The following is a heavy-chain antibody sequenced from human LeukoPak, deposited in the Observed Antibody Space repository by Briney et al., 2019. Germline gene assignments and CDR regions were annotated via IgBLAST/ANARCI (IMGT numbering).Heavy chain of an antibody. V-gene: IGHV3-21*01. CDR3: ARDTGDQVSYFDY. J-gene: IGHJ4*02. CDR1: GFTFSSYS. CDR2: ISSSSSYI. D-gene: IGHD7-27*01. Sequence: GGSLRLSCAASGFTFSSYSMNWVRQAPGKGLEWVSSISSSSSYIYYADSVKGRFTISRDNAKNSLYLQMNSLRAEDTAVYYCARDTGDQVSYFDYWGQGTLVTVSS.